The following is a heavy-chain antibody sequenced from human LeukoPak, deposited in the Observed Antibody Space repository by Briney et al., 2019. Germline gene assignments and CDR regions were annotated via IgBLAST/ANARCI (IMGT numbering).Heavy chain of an antibody. CDR3: ARAPSSYESGNGYPNLGWLDP. J-gene: IGHJ5*02. CDR2: FHRGRI. CDR1: GYPIGLDYY. Sequence: SETLSLTCRVSGYPIGLDYYWVWIRQAPGRGLQWIGGFHRGRIQYNSALKSRVTISIDSSKNQFSLRMWPVTAADTAFYFCARAPSSYESGNGYPNLGWLDPWGQGALVTVSS. V-gene: IGHV4-38-2*02. D-gene: IGHD5-24*01.